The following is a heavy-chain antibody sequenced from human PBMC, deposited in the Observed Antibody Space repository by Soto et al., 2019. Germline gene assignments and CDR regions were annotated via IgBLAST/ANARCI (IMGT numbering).Heavy chain of an antibody. D-gene: IGHD3-3*01. Sequence: QLQLQESGPGLVKPSETLSLTCTVSGGSISSSSYYWGWIRQPPGKGLEWIGSIYYSGSTYYNPSPTSRVTISVDTSTNQFSLKLSSVTAADTAVYYCARQEAGDFWSGYYTWTRYYFDYWGQGTLVTVSS. CDR2: IYYSGST. CDR1: GGSISSSSYY. J-gene: IGHJ4*02. V-gene: IGHV4-39*01. CDR3: ARQEAGDFWSGYYTWTRYYFDY.